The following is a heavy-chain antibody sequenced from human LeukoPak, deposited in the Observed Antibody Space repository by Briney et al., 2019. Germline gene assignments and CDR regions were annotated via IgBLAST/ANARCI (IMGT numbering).Heavy chain of an antibody. CDR2: IYYSGST. J-gene: IGHJ3*02. V-gene: IGHV4-39*01. CDR1: GGSISSRSYY. CDR3: ARQEYSSAAFDI. D-gene: IGHD3-22*01. Sequence: SETLSLTCIVSGGSISSRSYYWGWIRQPPGKGLEWIGSIYYSGSTYYNPSLKSRVTISVDTSKNQFSLKLSSVTAADTAVYYCARQEYSSAAFDIWGQGTMVTVSS.